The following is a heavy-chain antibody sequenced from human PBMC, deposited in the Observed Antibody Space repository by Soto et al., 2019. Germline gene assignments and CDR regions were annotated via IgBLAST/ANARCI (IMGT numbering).Heavy chain of an antibody. D-gene: IGHD3-16*01. CDR3: ARDATFGTKGGSFDI. CDR2: MWYDGTNK. Sequence: PGGSLRLSCAASGFTFIIYSMHWVRQSPGKGLEWVAVMWYDGTNKYYGESVKGRFTISRDNSENTLYLQMNSLRVEDTAVYYCARDATFGTKGGSFDIWGQGTLVTVSS. J-gene: IGHJ3*02. CDR1: GFTFIIYS. V-gene: IGHV3-33*01.